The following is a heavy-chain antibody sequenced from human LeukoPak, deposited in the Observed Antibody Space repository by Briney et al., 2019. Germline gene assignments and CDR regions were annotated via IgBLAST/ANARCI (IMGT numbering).Heavy chain of an antibody. V-gene: IGHV4-34*01. CDR3: ARDQGSLAGFDP. D-gene: IGHD2-15*01. CDR1: GGSFSGYY. Sequence: SETLSLTCAVYGGSFSGYYWSWIRQPPGKGLEWIGEINHSGSTNYNPSLKSRVTISVDTSKNQFSLKLSSVTAADTAVYYCARDQGSLAGFDPWGQGTLVTVSS. J-gene: IGHJ5*02. CDR2: INHSGST.